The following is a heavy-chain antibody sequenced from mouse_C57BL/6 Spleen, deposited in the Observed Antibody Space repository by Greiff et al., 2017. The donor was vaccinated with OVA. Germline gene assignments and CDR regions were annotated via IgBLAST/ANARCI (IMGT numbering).Heavy chain of an antibody. CDR3: ARSLEGAWFAY. D-gene: IGHD3-3*01. CDR1: GYAFSSSW. V-gene: IGHV1-82*01. J-gene: IGHJ3*01. Sequence: QVQLLQSGPELVKPGASVKISCTASGYAFSSSWMNWVQQRPGKGLEWIGRIYPGDGDINYTGKFKGRATLSADKASSTAYMQLSSLTSEDYAVYFCARSLEGAWFAYWGQGTLVTVSA. CDR2: IYPGDGDI.